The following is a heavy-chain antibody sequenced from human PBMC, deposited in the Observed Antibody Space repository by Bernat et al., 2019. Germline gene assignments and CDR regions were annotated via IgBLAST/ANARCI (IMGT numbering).Heavy chain of an antibody. CDR3: ARLSSLTAAGTHFDY. D-gene: IGHD6-13*01. CDR2: IYYSGST. Sequence: QVQLQESGPGLVKPSETLSLTCTVSGGSISSSSYYWGWIRQPPGKGLEWIGSIYYSGSTNYNPSLKSRVTISVDTSKNQFSLKLSSVTAADTAVYYCARLSSLTAAGTHFDYWGQGTLVTVSS. CDR1: GGSISSSSYY. J-gene: IGHJ4*02. V-gene: IGHV4-39*01.